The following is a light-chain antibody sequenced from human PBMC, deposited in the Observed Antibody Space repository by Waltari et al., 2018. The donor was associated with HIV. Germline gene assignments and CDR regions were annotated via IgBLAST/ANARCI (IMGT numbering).Light chain of an antibody. V-gene: IGKV3-20*01. J-gene: IGKJ2*01. Sequence: ELVLTQSPGTLSLSPGERVTLSCRASQTVRNNNIAWYQQKPGQAPRLLIYGASYRATGIPDRFSGSGSGTDFALTISRLEPEDFTVYHCHQHDYTPYTFGQGTKLEIK. CDR3: HQHDYTPYT. CDR2: GAS. CDR1: QTVRNNN.